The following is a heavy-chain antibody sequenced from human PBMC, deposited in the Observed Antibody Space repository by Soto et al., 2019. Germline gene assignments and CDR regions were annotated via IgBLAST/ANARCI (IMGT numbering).Heavy chain of an antibody. J-gene: IGHJ4*02. CDR1: GGSISGSYYY. D-gene: IGHD3-16*01. CDR3: ARESWAVDGPSVFAY. CDR2: VFYTGFT. V-gene: IGHV4-39*02. Sequence: PSETLSLTCAVSGGSISGSYYYWAWLRQSPGKGPEWIGSVFYTGFTSYNPSLESRVSVSVDTSKSQFSLKLSAVTAADTAVYYCARESWAVDGPSVFAYWGQGALVTVSS.